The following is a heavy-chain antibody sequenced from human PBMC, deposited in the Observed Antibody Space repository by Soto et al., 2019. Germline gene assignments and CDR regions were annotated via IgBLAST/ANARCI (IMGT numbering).Heavy chain of an antibody. CDR3: ARVRRDGYNFDYGMDV. V-gene: IGHV4-31*03. D-gene: IGHD5-12*01. CDR2: IYHSGST. J-gene: IGHJ6*02. Sequence: KASETLSLTCTVSGGSISSGGYYWSWIRQHPGKGLEWIGYIYHSGSTYHNPSLKSRLTISVDTSKNQFSLKLTSVTAADTAVYYCARVRRDGYNFDYGMDVWGQGTTVTVSS. CDR1: GGSISSGGYY.